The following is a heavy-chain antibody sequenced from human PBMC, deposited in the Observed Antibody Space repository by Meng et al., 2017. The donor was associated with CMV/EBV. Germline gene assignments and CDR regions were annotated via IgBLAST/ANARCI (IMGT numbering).Heavy chain of an antibody. V-gene: IGHV1-46*01. CDR1: GYTFTSYY. CDR3: ARFPYSSSLGIYYFDY. J-gene: IGHJ4*02. Sequence: ASVKVSCKASGYTFTSYYMHWVRQAPGQGLEWMGIINPGGGSTSYAQKFQGRVTMTRDTSTSTVYMELSSLRSEDTAVYYCARFPYSSSLGIYYFDYWGQGTLVTVSS. D-gene: IGHD6-6*01. CDR2: INPGGGST.